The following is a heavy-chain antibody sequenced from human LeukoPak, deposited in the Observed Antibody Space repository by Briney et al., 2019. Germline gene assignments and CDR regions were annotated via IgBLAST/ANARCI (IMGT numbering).Heavy chain of an antibody. J-gene: IGHJ6*04. V-gene: IGHV3-74*01. CDR1: GFTFSSYW. Sequence: PGGSLRLSCAASGFTFSSYWMHWVRQAPGKGLVWVSLINGDGSTISYADSVKGRFTISRDNAKNSLYLQMNSLRAEDTAVYYCAELGITMIGGVWGKGTTVTISS. CDR3: AELGITMIGGV. D-gene: IGHD3-10*02. CDR2: INGDGSTI.